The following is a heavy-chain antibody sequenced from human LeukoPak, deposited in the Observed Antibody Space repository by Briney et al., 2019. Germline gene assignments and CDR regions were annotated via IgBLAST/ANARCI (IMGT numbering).Heavy chain of an antibody. J-gene: IGHJ5*02. CDR3: AREIVVVPSAMGFDP. CDR1: GYSFTTYY. CDR2: INPSGDST. Sequence: ASVKVSCTASGYSFTTYYIHWVRQAPGQGLEWMGVINPSGDSTSFAQKFQARLTMTRDTSTSTVYMELSGLSSEDTAVYYCAREIVVVPSAMGFDPWGQGTLVTVSS. V-gene: IGHV1-46*01. D-gene: IGHD2-2*01.